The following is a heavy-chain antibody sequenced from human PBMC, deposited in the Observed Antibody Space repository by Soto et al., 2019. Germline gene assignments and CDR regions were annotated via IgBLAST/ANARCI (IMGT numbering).Heavy chain of an antibody. D-gene: IGHD3-9*01. J-gene: IGHJ6*02. CDR1: GYTFTSYG. V-gene: IGHV1-18*01. CDR3: ARVFWWLRYFDWTDYYYYGMDV. CDR2: ISAYNGNT. Sequence: QVQLVQSGAEVKKPGASVKVSCKASGYTFTSYGISWVRQAPGQGLEWMGWISAYNGNTNYAQKLQGRVTMTTDTSTSTAYMELRSLRSDDTAMYYCARVFWWLRYFDWTDYYYYGMDVWGQGTTVTVSS.